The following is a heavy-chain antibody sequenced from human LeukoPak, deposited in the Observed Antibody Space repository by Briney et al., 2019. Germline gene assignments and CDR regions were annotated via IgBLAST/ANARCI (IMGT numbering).Heavy chain of an antibody. Sequence: ASVKVSCKASGYTFTSYGISWVRQAPGQGLEWMGWISAYNGNTDYAQKLQGRVTMTTDTFTSTAYMELRSLRSDDTAVYYCARVGSYFRNFDYWGQGTLVTVSS. CDR2: ISAYNGNT. J-gene: IGHJ4*02. CDR3: ARVGSYFRNFDY. D-gene: IGHD1-26*01. CDR1: GYTFTSYG. V-gene: IGHV1-18*01.